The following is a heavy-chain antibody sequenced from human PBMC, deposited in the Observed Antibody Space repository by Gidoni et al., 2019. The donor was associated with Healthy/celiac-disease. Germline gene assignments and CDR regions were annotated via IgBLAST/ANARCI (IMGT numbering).Heavy chain of an antibody. D-gene: IGHD3-10*01. CDR2: INPNSGGT. V-gene: IGHV1-2*06. CDR1: GYTFTGYY. Sequence: QVQLVQSGAEVKKPGASVKVSCKASGYTFTGYYRHWVRQAPGQGLEWMGRINPNSGGTNYAQKFQGRVTMTRDTSISTAYMELSRLRSDDTAVYYCARASDITMVRGVMNYWGQGTLVTVSS. J-gene: IGHJ4*02. CDR3: ARASDITMVRGVMNY.